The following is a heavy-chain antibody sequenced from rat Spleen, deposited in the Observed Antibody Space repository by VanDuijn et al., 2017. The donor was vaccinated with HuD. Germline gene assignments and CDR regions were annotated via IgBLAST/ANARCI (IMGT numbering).Heavy chain of an antibody. D-gene: IGHD1-9*01. Sequence: EVQLVESDGGLVQPGRSLKVSCAASGFTFTDYYMPWVRQAPTKGLEWVATISSDGGRNFYRDSVKGRFTISRDNAKSSLYLQMDSLRSEDTATYHCTRRHYGYTVYVDYGGRGVMVTVSS. V-gene: IGHV5-29*01. CDR3: TRRHYGYTVYVDY. CDR1: GFTFTDYY. CDR2: ISSDGGRN. J-gene: IGHJ2*01.